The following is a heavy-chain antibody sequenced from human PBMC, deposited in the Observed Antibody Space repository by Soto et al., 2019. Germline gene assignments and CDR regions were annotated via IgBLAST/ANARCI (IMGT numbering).Heavy chain of an antibody. CDR3: ARGSTTEKVDS. CDR2: IYYSGST. Sequence: PSXTLSLTCTVSARSISTSDYYWSLIRQPPGKGLEWIGYIYYSGSTNYNPSLKSRVTISADTSMNQFSLALTSVTAADTAMYYCARGSTTEKVDSWGQGILVTVSS. CDR1: ARSISTSDYY. J-gene: IGHJ4*02. V-gene: IGHV4-30-4*08.